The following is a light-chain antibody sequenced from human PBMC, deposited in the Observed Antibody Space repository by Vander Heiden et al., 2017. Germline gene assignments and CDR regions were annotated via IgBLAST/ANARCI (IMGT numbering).Light chain of an antibody. J-gene: IGLJ2*01. CDR1: SSNIGAGYD. V-gene: IGLV1-40*01. Sequence: QSVLTQPPSVSGAPGQRGTISCTGRSSNIGAGYDVHWYQQVPRTAPKLLIYGNTNRPSGVPDRFSGSKSGTSASLAITGLQAEDEADYYCQSYDSGLTGYVVFGGGTKLTVL. CDR3: QSYDSGLTGYVV. CDR2: GNT.